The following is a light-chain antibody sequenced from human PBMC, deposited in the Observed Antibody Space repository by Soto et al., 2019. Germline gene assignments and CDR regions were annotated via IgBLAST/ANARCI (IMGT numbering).Light chain of an antibody. J-gene: IGLJ2*01. V-gene: IGLV2-14*01. CDR1: SSDIGGYNY. CDR3: SSYTSSNTFMI. Sequence: QSVLTQPASVSGSPGQSITISCTGTSSDIGGYNYVSWYQQHPSNAPKVIIYEVSNRPPGVSYRFSGSKSANMASLTISGLQAEDEADYYCSSYTSSNTFMIFGGGTKLTVL. CDR2: EVS.